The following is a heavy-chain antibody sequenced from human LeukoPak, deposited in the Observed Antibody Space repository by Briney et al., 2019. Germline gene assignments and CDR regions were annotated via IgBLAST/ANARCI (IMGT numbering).Heavy chain of an antibody. CDR2: INTGNGNA. J-gene: IGHJ1*01. D-gene: IGHD3-10*01. V-gene: IGHV1-3*04. Sequence: ASVKVSCKASGYTFTDYGMHWVRQAPGQGLGWMAWINTGNGNAKYSEKFQGRVTITRDTSASTAYMDLSSLRSEDTAVYYCARVPLHDSNKYYYPHWGQGTVVTVSS. CDR1: GYTFTDYG. CDR3: ARVPLHDSNKYYYPH.